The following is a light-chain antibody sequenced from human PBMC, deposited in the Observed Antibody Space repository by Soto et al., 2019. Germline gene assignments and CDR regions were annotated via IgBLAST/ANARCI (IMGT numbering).Light chain of an antibody. Sequence: DIVRTQSPDSLAVSLGERATMNCKCSRSVLYKSNNKNHLAWYQQKPGQPPQLIIYWASTRESGVPERFSGSGSGPDFTLTISSLEAEDVAFYWCQQYFDVPFTFGGGTKVEI. CDR1: RSVLYKSNNKNH. V-gene: IGKV4-1*01. CDR2: WAS. J-gene: IGKJ4*01. CDR3: QQYFDVPFT.